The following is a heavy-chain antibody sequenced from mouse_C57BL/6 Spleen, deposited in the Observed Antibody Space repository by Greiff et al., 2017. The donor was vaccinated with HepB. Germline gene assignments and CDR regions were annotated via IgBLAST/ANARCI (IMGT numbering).Heavy chain of an antibody. CDR2: IHPNSGST. CDR1: GYTFTSYW. V-gene: IGHV1-64*01. CDR3: ARRSEDGYFDD. Sequence: QVQLQQPGAELVKPGASVKLSCKASGYTFTSYWMHWVKQRPGQGLEWIGMIHPNSGSTNYNEKFKSKATLTVDKSSSTAYMQLSSLTSEDSAVYFCARRSEDGYFDDWGQGTTLTVSS. D-gene: IGHD2-3*01. J-gene: IGHJ2*01.